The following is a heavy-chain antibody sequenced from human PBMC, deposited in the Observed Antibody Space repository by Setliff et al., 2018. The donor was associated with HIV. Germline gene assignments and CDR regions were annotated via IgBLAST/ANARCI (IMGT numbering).Heavy chain of an antibody. Sequence: PLSLTCTVSSGSISSGTYYWSWIRQYPGKGLEWIGYIDYSGSAFYNPSLKSRITISRDTSKNQFSLKMNSVTAADTAVYYCAREGKTALVTKYFDYWGHGKLVTVSS. V-gene: IGHV4-31*03. CDR1: SGSISSGTYY. CDR3: AREGKTALVTKYFDY. CDR2: IDYSGSA. J-gene: IGHJ4*01. D-gene: IGHD5-18*01.